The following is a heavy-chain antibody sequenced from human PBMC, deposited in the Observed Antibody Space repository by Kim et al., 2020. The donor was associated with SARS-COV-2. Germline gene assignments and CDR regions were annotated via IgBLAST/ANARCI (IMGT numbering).Heavy chain of an antibody. J-gene: IGHJ4*02. CDR2: INPSGGST. Sequence: ASVKVSCKAYGYTFTSYYMHWVRQAPGQGLEWMGIINPSGGSTSYAQKFQGRVTMTRDTSTSTVYMELSSLRSEDTAVYYCARVSYDSSGYPLYYFDYWGQGTLVTVSS. CDR1: GYTFTSYY. D-gene: IGHD3-22*01. CDR3: ARVSYDSSGYPLYYFDY. V-gene: IGHV1-46*01.